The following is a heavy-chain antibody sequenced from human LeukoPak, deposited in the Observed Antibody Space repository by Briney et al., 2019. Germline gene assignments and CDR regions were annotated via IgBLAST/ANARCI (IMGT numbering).Heavy chain of an antibody. D-gene: IGHD3-10*01. V-gene: IGHV3-21*01. J-gene: IGHJ5*02. CDR2: IRNSSSYR. CDR3: ERIQGVVRAGWFDP. CDR1: GFTFSSYG. Sequence: PGGSLRLSCAASGFTFSSYGMNWVRQAPGKGLEWVSSIRNSSSYRYYADSVKGRFTISRDNAKNSLYLQMNSLSTEDTAVYYCERIQGVVRAGWFDPWGQGALVTVSS.